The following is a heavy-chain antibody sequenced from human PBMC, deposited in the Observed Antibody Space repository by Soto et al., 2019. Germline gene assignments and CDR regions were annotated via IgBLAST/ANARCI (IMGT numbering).Heavy chain of an antibody. CDR2: INPNSGGT. CDR3: ARDWGAYSSSSGAFDI. J-gene: IGHJ3*02. Sequence: QVQLVQSGAEVKKPGASVKVSCKASGYTFTGYYMHWVRQAPGQGLEWMGWINPNSGGTNYAQKFQGWVTMTRDTSVSTAYMGLSRLRSDDPAVYYCARDWGAYSSSSGAFDIWGQGTMVTVSS. CDR1: GYTFTGYY. D-gene: IGHD6-6*01. V-gene: IGHV1-2*04.